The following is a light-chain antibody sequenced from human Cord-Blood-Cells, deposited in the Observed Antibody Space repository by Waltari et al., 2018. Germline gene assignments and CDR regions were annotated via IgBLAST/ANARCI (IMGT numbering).Light chain of an antibody. V-gene: IGLV3-19*01. CDR3: NSRDSSGNVV. J-gene: IGLJ2*01. CDR2: GKN. Sequence: SSELTQDPAVSVALGQPVRITCQGDSLRSNYASWYQQKPGQAPVLVIYGKNNRPSGIPDRFSGSSSGNTASLTITGAQAEDEADYYCNSRDSSGNVVFGGGTKLTVL. CDR1: SLRSNY.